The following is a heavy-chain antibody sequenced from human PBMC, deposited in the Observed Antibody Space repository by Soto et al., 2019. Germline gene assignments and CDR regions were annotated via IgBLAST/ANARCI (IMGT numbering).Heavy chain of an antibody. V-gene: IGHV3-9*01. CDR3: AKLIVATIRGAFDI. Sequence: EVQLVESGGGWVQPGRSLRLSCAASGFTFDDYAMHWVRQAPGKGLEWVSGISWNSGSIGYADSVKGRFTISRDNAKNSLYLQMNSLRAEDTALYYCAKLIVATIRGAFDIWGQGTMVTVSS. J-gene: IGHJ3*02. CDR1: GFTFDDYA. CDR2: ISWNSGSI. D-gene: IGHD5-12*01.